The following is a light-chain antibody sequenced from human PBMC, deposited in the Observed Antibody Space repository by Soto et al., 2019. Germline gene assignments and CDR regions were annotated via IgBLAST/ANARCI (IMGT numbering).Light chain of an antibody. CDR3: HQFGSSPLAFT. Sequence: ESLLTQSTGTLSLSPGERATLSCRASQSVSTRYLAWYQQKPGQAPRLLIYAASIRAAGIPDRFSVSGSGTDFTLTISRLEPEDFAVYYCHQFGSSPLAFTFGQGTKREI. J-gene: IGKJ2*01. V-gene: IGKV3-20*01. CDR2: AAS. CDR1: QSVSTRY.